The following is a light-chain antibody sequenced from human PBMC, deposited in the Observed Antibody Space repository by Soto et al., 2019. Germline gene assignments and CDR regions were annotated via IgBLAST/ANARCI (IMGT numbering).Light chain of an antibody. CDR2: DTS. CDR1: QSNRY. Sequence: EIVLTQSPGTLSLSPGERATLSCRASQSNRYVAWYQQKPGQAPRLLIYDTSSRATGIPDRFSGSGSGTDFTLTISRLEPEDFAVYYCQQYVDFSWTFGQGTKVEIK. CDR3: QQYVDFSWT. J-gene: IGKJ1*01. V-gene: IGKV3-20*01.